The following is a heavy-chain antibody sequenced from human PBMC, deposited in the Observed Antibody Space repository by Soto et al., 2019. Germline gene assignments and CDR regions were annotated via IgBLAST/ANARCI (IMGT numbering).Heavy chain of an antibody. CDR3: ARALVRVRARRFDP. Sequence: QVQLVQSGAEVKKPGASVKVSCKASGYTFTSYDINWVRQATGQGLEWMGWMNPNSGNTGYAQKFQGRVTMTRDTSISTAYMELSRLRSDDTAVYYCARALVRVRARRFDPWGQGTLVTVSS. CDR1: GYTFTSYD. V-gene: IGHV1-8*01. J-gene: IGHJ5*02. CDR2: MNPNSGNT. D-gene: IGHD3-22*01.